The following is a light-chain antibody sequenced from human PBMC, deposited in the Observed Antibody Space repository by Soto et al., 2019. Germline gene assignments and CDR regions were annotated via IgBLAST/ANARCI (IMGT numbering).Light chain of an antibody. V-gene: IGLV2-14*01. Sequence: QSVLTQPASVSGSPGQSITISCTGTSSDVGGYNYVSWYQQHPGKAPKLMIYDVNNRPSGVSNRFSGSKSGNTASLTISGLQAEDEADYYCSSYTSSSSVVFGGGTKVTV. CDR3: SSYTSSSSVV. J-gene: IGLJ2*01. CDR2: DVN. CDR1: SSDVGGYNY.